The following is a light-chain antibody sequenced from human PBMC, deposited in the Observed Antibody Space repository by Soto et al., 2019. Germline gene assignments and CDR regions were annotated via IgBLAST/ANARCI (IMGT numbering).Light chain of an antibody. CDR2: GAS. CDR1: QSVSSSY. V-gene: IGKV3-20*01. CDR3: QQYEAVVT. Sequence: EIVLTHSPGTLSLSPWEIATLSCRASQSVSSSYFAWYQQKPGRALRLLIDGASTRATGIPDRFSGSGSGTDFTLTISRLEPEDVAVYYCQQYEAVVTFGQGTKVDIK. J-gene: IGKJ1*01.